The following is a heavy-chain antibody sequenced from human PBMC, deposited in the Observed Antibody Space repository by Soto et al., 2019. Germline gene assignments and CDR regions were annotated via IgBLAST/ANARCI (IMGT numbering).Heavy chain of an antibody. J-gene: IGHJ3*02. Sequence: QVQLQESGPGLVKPSETLSLTCTVSGGSISSYYWNWIRQPPGRGLEWIGYISYSGSTSYNPSLKSRVTISVDTSKNQFSLNLSSVTAAGTAVYYCATDGGLSCGGDCRVDGFDIWGQGTMVTVSS. CDR1: GGSISSYY. CDR3: ATDGGLSCGGDCRVDGFDI. CDR2: ISYSGST. D-gene: IGHD2-21*02. V-gene: IGHV4-59*01.